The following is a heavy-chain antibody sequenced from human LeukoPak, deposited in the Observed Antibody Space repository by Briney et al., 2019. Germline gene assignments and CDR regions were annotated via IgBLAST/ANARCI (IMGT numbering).Heavy chain of an antibody. CDR2: IIPIFGTA. Sequence: GSSVKVSCKASGGTFSSYAISWARQAPGQGLEWMGGIIPIFGTANYAQKFQGRVTITTDESTSTAYMELSSLRSEDTAVYYCASAYYYDSSGYYQLRFFDYWGQGTLVTVSS. D-gene: IGHD3-22*01. CDR3: ASAYYYDSSGYYQLRFFDY. CDR1: GGTFSSYA. J-gene: IGHJ4*02. V-gene: IGHV1-69*05.